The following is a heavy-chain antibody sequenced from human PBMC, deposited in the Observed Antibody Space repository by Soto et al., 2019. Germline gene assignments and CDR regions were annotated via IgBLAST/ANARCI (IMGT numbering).Heavy chain of an antibody. V-gene: IGHV1-18*01. CDR1: GYTFTSYG. CDR2: ISAYNGNT. J-gene: IGHJ6*02. CDR3: ARTVLGGATTARYYYGMDV. D-gene: IGHD1-26*01. Sequence: ASVKVSCKASGYTFTSYGISWVRQAPGQGLEWMGWISAYNGNTNYAQKLQGRVTMTTDTSTSTAYMELRSLRSDDTAVYYCARTVLGGATTARYYYGMDVWGQGTTVTVSS.